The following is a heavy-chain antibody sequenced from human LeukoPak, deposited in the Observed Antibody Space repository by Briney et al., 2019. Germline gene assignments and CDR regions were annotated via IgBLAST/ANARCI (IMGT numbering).Heavy chain of an antibody. CDR2: IKRDGSST. CDR1: GFTFSNFW. Sequence: GGSLRLSCAASGFTFSNFWMHWVRQAPGKGLVWVSRIKRDGSSTDYADSVKGRFTVSRDNAKNTLYLQMNSPRADDTAVYYCARDYSGSGSPWGQGTLVTVSS. CDR3: ARDYSGSGSP. D-gene: IGHD3-10*01. V-gene: IGHV3-74*01. J-gene: IGHJ5*02.